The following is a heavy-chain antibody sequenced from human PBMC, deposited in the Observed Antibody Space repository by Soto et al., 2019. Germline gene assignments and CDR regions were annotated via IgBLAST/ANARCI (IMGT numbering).Heavy chain of an antibody. J-gene: IGHJ3*02. D-gene: IGHD2-21*02. V-gene: IGHV1-18*04. CDR2: ISAYNGNT. CDR1: GYTFTSYG. CDR3: ARDLFCVVVTARFAFDI. Sequence: ASVKVSCKASGYTFTSYGISWVRQAPGQGLEWMGWISAYNGNTNYAQKLQGRVTMTTDTSTSTAYMELRSLRSDDTAVYYCARDLFCVVVTARFAFDIWGQGTMVTVSS.